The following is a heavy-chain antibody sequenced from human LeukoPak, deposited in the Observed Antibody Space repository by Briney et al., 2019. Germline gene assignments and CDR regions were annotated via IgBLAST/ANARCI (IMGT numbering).Heavy chain of an antibody. D-gene: IGHD3-10*01. CDR3: ARQRRRVYGSGSQHFDY. CDR2: INHSGST. J-gene: IGHJ4*02. Sequence: ASGTLSLTCAVYGGSFSGYYWSWIRQPPGKGLEWIGEINHSGSTNYNPSLKSRVTVSVDTSKNQFSLKLSSVTAADTAVYYCARQRRRVYGSGSQHFDYWGQGTLVTVSS. V-gene: IGHV4-34*01. CDR1: GGSFSGYY.